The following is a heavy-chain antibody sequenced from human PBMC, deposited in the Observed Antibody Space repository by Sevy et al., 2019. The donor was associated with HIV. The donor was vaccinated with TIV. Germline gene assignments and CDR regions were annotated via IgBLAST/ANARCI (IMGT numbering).Heavy chain of an antibody. J-gene: IGHJ3*02. V-gene: IGHV3-15*01. CDR3: TRPIAAAGSGAFDI. Sequence: GGSLRLSCAASGFTFSNAWMSWVRQAPGKGLEWVGPIKSKTDGGTTDYAAPVKGRFTISRDDSKNTLYLQMNSLKTEDTAVYYCTRPIAAAGSGAFDIWGQGTMVTVSS. CDR1: GFTFSNAW. CDR2: IKSKTDGGTT. D-gene: IGHD6-13*01.